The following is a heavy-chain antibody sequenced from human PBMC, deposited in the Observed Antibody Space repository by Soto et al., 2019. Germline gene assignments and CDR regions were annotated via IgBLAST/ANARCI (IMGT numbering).Heavy chain of an antibody. CDR3: VRLNGYCVSTKCRGYYGMDV. D-gene: IGHD2-2*03. Sequence: QLQLQESGPGLVKPSETLSLTCTVSGGSVSSNDYSWGWVRQSPGKGLEWIGAIYSHDDTHYNPSLLGRVTLSVDTSKNEFSLRLNSVSAADTAVYYCVRLNGYCVSTKCRGYYGMDVWGQGTTVTVSS. V-gene: IGHV4-39*01. CDR2: IYSHDDT. CDR1: GGSVSSNDYS. J-gene: IGHJ6*02.